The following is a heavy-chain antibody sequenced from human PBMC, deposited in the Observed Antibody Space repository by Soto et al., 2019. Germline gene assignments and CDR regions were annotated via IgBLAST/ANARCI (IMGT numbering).Heavy chain of an antibody. CDR2: VSAYSGNT. J-gene: IGHJ5*02. D-gene: IGHD3-16*01. CDR1: GYIFTSFG. Sequence: QVQLMQSGAEVKKPGASVKVSCKASGYIFTSFGVGWVRQAPGQGLEYMGWVSAYSGNTNYAEKLQGRVTMTTDTSTSTAYMELRSLRSDDTAVYYCARDRGMGGWFDPWGQGTLVTVSS. CDR3: ARDRGMGGWFDP. V-gene: IGHV1-18*01.